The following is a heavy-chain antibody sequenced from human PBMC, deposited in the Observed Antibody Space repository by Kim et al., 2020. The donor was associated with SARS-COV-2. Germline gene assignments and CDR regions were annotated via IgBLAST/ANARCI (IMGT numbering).Heavy chain of an antibody. J-gene: IGHJ4*02. CDR1: GFTFSSYW. CDR3: ARVGGATVTRFWSY. CDR2: IKQDGSEK. Sequence: GGSLRLSCAASGFTFSSYWMSWVRQAPGKGLEWVANIKQDGSEKYYVDSVKGRFTISRDNAKNSLYLQMNSLRAEDTAVYYCARVGGATVTRFWSYWGQGTLVTVSS. D-gene: IGHD4-4*01. V-gene: IGHV3-7*01.